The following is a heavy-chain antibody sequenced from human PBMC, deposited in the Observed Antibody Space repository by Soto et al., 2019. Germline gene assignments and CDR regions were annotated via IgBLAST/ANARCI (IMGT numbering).Heavy chain of an antibody. V-gene: IGHV3-30*18. CDR3: AKDTGRIAARPGYFDY. CDR2: ISYDGSNK. D-gene: IGHD6-6*01. CDR1: GFTFSSYG. Sequence: GGSLRLSCAASGFTFSSYGMHWVRQAPGKGLEWVAVISYDGSNKYYADSVKGRFTISRDNSKNTLYLQMNSLRAEDTAVYYCAKDTGRIAARPGYFDYWGQGTLVTVSS. J-gene: IGHJ4*02.